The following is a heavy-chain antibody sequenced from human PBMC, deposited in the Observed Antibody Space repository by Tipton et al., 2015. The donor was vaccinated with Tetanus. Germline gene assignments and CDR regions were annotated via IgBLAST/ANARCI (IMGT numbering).Heavy chain of an antibody. CDR3: ARDSPYYDFWSGRIIADYYYYYGMDV. D-gene: IGHD3-3*01. Sequence: TLSLTCTVSGGSVSSSTYYWVWIRQPPGKGLEWIGTIFYSGSTYYSPSLKSRVTTSIDSSKNQLSLRLTSVTAADTAVYYCARDSPYYDFWSGRIIADYYYYYGMDVWGQGTTVTVSS. CDR1: GGSVSSSTYY. J-gene: IGHJ6*02. CDR2: IFYSGST. V-gene: IGHV4-39*02.